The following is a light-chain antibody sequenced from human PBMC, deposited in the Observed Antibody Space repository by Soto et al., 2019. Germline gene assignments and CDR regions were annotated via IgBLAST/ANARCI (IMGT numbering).Light chain of an antibody. V-gene: IGKV1-39*01. CDR3: QQGYNIVLT. CDR2: STS. CDR1: QGISTY. Sequence: DIQMTQSPSSLSASVGDRVTITCRASQGISTYLNWYQQKPGKAPKLLIYSTSTLESGVPSRFSGSGGGTDFTLTISSLQLEDFATYYCQQGYNIVLTFGGGTKVEAK. J-gene: IGKJ4*01.